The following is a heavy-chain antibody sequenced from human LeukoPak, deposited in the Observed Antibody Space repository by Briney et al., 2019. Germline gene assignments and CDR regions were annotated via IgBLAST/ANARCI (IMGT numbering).Heavy chain of an antibody. Sequence: KSSETLSLTCYLYGGSFSGYYWSWIRQSPGKGLEWIGYIYYSGSTYYNPSLKSRVTISVDASKNQFSLKLSSVTAADTAVYYCARAGREGRIAAAAFDYWGQGTLVTVSS. CDR2: IYYSGST. CDR3: ARAGREGRIAAAAFDY. J-gene: IGHJ4*02. V-gene: IGHV4-31*02. CDR1: GGSFSGYY. D-gene: IGHD6-13*01.